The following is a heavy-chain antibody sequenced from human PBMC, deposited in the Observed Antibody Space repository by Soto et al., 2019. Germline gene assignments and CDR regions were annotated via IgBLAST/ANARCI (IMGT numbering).Heavy chain of an antibody. Sequence: ESGGGLIQPGGSLRLSCAASGFTVSGNYMSWVRQAPGKGLEWVSLIYSGGTTYYAASVKGRFTISRDNSKNMVYLQMNSLRAEDTAVYYCARALWGSSWYYFDYWGQGTLVTVSS. CDR1: GFTVSGNY. D-gene: IGHD6-13*01. V-gene: IGHV3-53*01. CDR2: IYSGGTT. J-gene: IGHJ4*02. CDR3: ARALWGSSWYYFDY.